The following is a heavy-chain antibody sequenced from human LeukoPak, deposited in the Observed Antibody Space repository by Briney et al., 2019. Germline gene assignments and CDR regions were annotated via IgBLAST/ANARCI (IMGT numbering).Heavy chain of an antibody. V-gene: IGHV1-8*03. Sequence: VASVKVSCKASGYTFTSYDINWVRQATGQGLEWMEWMNPNSGNTGYAQKFQGRVTITRNTSISTAYMELSSLRSEDTAVYYCARGLHDYYDSSGYYYDGAIDIWGQGTMVTVSS. CDR2: MNPNSGNT. CDR1: GYTFTSYD. CDR3: ARGLHDYYDSSGYYYDGAIDI. D-gene: IGHD3-22*01. J-gene: IGHJ3*02.